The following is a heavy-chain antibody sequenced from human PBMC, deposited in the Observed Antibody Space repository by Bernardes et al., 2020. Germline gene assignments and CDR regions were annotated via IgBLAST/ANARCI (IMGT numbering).Heavy chain of an antibody. V-gene: IGHV3-23*01. CDR1: GFTFSSYA. Sequence: GALSLSCAASGFTFSSYAMSWVRPAPGKGLEWVSAISGSGGSTYYADSVKGRFTISRDNSKNTLYLQMNSLRAEDTAVYYCANDYDFWSGYPYYFDYWGQGTLVTVSS. J-gene: IGHJ4*02. CDR2: ISGSGGST. CDR3: ANDYDFWSGYPYYFDY. D-gene: IGHD3-3*01.